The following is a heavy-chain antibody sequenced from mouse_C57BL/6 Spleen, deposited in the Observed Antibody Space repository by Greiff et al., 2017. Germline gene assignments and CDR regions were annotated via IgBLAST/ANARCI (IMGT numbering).Heavy chain of an antibody. CDR1: GYTFTSYW. Sequence: QVQLQQPGAELVKPGASVKLSCKPSGYTFTSYWMQWVKQRPGQGLEWIGEIDPSDSYTNYNQKFKGKATLTVDTSSSTAYMQLSSLTSEDSAVYYCARSRKDYSYFDYWRQCTTLTVSS. CDR3: ARSRKDYSYFDY. V-gene: IGHV1-50*01. CDR2: IDPSDSYT. J-gene: IGHJ2*01. D-gene: IGHD1-1*01.